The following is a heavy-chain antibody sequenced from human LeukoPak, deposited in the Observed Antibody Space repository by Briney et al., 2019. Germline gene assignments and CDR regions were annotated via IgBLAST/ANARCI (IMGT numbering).Heavy chain of an antibody. V-gene: IGHV4-34*01. J-gene: IGHJ6*02. Sequence: PSETLSLTCAVYGGSFSGYYWSWIRQPPGKGLEWIGEINHSGSTNYNPSLKSRVTISVDTSKNQYSLKLSSVTAADTAVYYCAREGWSSSWYDYYGMDVWGQGTTVTVSS. D-gene: IGHD6-13*01. CDR3: AREGWSSSWYDYYGMDV. CDR2: INHSGST. CDR1: GGSFSGYY.